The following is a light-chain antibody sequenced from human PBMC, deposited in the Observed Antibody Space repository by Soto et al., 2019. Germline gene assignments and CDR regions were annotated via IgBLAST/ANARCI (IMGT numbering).Light chain of an antibody. CDR3: SSHTSSNTVV. CDR1: SSDIGGYNY. V-gene: IGLV2-14*01. Sequence: QSALTQPASVSGSPGQSITISCTGTSSDIGGYNYVSWYQQHPGRAPKLIIYSVTYRPSGVSSRFSGSKSGDTASLTISGLQAEDEDDYYCSSHTSSNTVVFGGGTKLTVL. CDR2: SVT. J-gene: IGLJ3*02.